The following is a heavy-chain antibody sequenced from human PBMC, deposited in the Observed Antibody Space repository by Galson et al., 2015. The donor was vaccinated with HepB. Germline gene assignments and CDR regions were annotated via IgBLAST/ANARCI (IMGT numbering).Heavy chain of an antibody. V-gene: IGHV5-51*01. CDR2: IYPGDSDT. D-gene: IGHD6-19*01. CDR3: ARAYYGSGWYPNWFDP. CDR1: GYSFTTYW. J-gene: IGHJ5*02. Sequence: QSGAEVKKPGESLKISCKGSGYSFTTYWIGWVRQMPGKGLEWMGIIYPGDSDTRYSPSFQGQVTISADKSISTAYLQWSSLKASDTAMYYCARAYYGSGWYPNWFDPWGQGTLVTVSS.